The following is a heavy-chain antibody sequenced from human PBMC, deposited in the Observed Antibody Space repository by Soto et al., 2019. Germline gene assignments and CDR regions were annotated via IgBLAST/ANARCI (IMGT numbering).Heavy chain of an antibody. CDR1: GYTFTSYY. D-gene: IGHD3-9*01. CDR2: INPSGGST. CDR3: ARDLGPEYYDILTGYSAAGYYYYGMDV. V-gene: IGHV1-46*01. J-gene: IGHJ6*02. Sequence: ASVKVSCKASGYTFTSYYMHWVRQAPGQGLEWMGIINPSGGSTSYAQKFQGRVTMTRDTSTSTVYMELSSLRSEDTAVYYCARDLGPEYYDILTGYSAAGYYYYGMDVWGQGTTVTVSS.